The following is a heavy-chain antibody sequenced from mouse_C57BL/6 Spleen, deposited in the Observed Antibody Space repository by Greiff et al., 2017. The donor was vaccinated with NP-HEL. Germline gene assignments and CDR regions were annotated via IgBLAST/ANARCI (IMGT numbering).Heavy chain of an antibody. V-gene: IGHV1-50*01. CDR1: GYTFTSYW. CDR2: IDPSDSYT. CDR3: ARAWDSSGLFYAMDY. J-gene: IGHJ4*01. Sequence: QVQLQQPGAELVKPGASVKLSCKASGYTFTSYWMQWVKQRPGQGLEWIGEIDPSDSYTNYNQKFKGKATLTVDTSSSTAYMQLSSLTSEDSAVYYCARAWDSSGLFYAMDYWGQGTSVTVSS. D-gene: IGHD3-2*02.